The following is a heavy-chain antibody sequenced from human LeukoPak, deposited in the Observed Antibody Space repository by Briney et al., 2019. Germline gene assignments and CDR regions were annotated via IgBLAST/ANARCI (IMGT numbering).Heavy chain of an antibody. Sequence: PGGSLRLSCAASGLTVSRNYMSWVRQAPGKGLEWVSVIYSGGSTYYADSVKGRFTISRDNSKNTLYLQMNSLRAEDTAVYYCASSGGYCSSTSCLNFDYWGQGTLVTVSS. CDR3: ASSGGYCSSTSCLNFDY. CDR1: GLTVSRNY. J-gene: IGHJ4*02. CDR2: IYSGGST. D-gene: IGHD2-2*01. V-gene: IGHV3-66*02.